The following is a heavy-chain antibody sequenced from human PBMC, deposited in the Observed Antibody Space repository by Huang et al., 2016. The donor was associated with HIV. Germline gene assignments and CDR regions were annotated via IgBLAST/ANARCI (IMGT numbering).Heavy chain of an antibody. CDR1: GFTLSSYS. CDR3: ATAPPYYYDSSGYYYGQDY. CDR2: SSSSRSYI. Sequence: EVQLVESGGNLVKPGGSLRLSCAASGFTLSSYSVNWVRQGPGKGVGWVSSSSSSRSYIYYADSVKGRFTISIDNAKNSLYLQMSSLRAEDTAVYYCATAPPYYYDSSGYYYGQDYWGQGTLVTVSS. J-gene: IGHJ4*02. D-gene: IGHD3-22*01. V-gene: IGHV3-21*01.